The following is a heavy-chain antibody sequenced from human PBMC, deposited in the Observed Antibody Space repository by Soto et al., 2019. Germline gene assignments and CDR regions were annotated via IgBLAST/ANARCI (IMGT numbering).Heavy chain of an antibody. J-gene: IGHJ4*02. D-gene: IGHD2-2*01. CDR2: IYNSGST. V-gene: IGHV4-61*05. Sequence: PSETLSFTCTVSGGSVSSTSYYWSWIRQPPGKGLEWIGYIYNSGSTNYKPSLKSRVTMSVDKPKNQFSLNLTSVTAADTAVYYCARVISSRDEYFDYWGQGTVVTVSS. CDR1: GGSVSSTSYY. CDR3: ARVISSRDEYFDY.